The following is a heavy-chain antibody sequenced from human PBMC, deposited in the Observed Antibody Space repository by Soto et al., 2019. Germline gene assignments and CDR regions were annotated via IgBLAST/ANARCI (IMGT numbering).Heavy chain of an antibody. J-gene: IGHJ4*02. CDR2: IYSSGGT. CDR1: GGSVTSGSYY. CDR3: ARDGDGYNN. V-gene: IGHV4-61*01. Sequence: PSETLSLTCSVSGGSVTSGSYYWSWIRQPPGKGLEWIGYIYSSGGTSYNPSLKSRVTISVDTSKNQFSLKLTSVTAADTAVYYCARDGDGYNNWGQGTLVTV. D-gene: IGHD5-12*01.